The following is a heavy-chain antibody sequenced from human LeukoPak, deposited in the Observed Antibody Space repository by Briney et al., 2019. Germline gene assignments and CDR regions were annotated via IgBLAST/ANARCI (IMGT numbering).Heavy chain of an antibody. Sequence: GGSLRLSCAASGFTFSSYGMHWVRQAPGKGLEWVAFIRYDGSNKYYADSVKGRFTISRDNSKNTLYLQMNSLRAEDTAVYYCAKDGLTIFGVVTRDALDIWGQGTMVTVSS. CDR2: IRYDGSNK. V-gene: IGHV3-30*02. D-gene: IGHD3-3*01. CDR3: AKDGLTIFGVVTRDALDI. CDR1: GFTFSSYG. J-gene: IGHJ3*02.